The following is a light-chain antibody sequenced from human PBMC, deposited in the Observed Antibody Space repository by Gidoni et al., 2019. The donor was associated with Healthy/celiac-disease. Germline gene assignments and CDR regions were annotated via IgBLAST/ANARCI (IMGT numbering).Light chain of an antibody. CDR3: NQYYSGYT. CDR1: QSVLYSSNNKNY. Sequence: DIVMTQSPDSLAVSLGERATINCKSSQSVLYSSNNKNYLAWYQQKPGQPPKLLIYWASTRESGVPDRFSGSGSGTYFTLTISSLQAEDVAVYYCNQYYSGYTFGQGTKLEIK. CDR2: WAS. J-gene: IGKJ2*01. V-gene: IGKV4-1*01.